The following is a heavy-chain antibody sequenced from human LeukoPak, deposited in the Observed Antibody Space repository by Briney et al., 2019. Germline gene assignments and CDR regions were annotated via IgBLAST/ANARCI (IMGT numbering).Heavy chain of an antibody. CDR2: IYYSGST. Sequence: SQTLSLTCTVSGGSISSGDYYWSWIRQPPGKGLEWIGYIYYSGSTNYNPSLKSRVTISVDTSKNQFSLKLSSVTAADTAVYYCARLDEVDYGMDVWGQGTTVTVSS. J-gene: IGHJ6*02. CDR3: ARLDEVDYGMDV. D-gene: IGHD1-1*01. V-gene: IGHV4-30-4*08. CDR1: GGSISSGDYY.